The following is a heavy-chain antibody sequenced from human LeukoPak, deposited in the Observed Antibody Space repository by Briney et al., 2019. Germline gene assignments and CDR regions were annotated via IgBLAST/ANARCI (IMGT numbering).Heavy chain of an antibody. CDR3: ARGKSNLVALNWLDP. D-gene: IGHD5-24*01. Sequence: GASVKVSCKASGYTFTGYYMHWVRQAPGQGLEWMGWINPNSGGTNYAQKFQGRVTMTRDTSISTAYMELSRLTSDDTATYYCARGKSNLVALNWLDPWGQGTLVTVSS. J-gene: IGHJ5*02. CDR2: INPNSGGT. V-gene: IGHV1-2*02. CDR1: GYTFTGYY.